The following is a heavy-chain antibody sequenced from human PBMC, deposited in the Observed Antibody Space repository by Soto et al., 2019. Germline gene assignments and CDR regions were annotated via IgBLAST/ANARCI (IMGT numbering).Heavy chain of an antibody. CDR3: ARGRHNRGWYVDY. CDR1: GYTFTNND. D-gene: IGHD6-19*01. J-gene: IGHJ4*02. Sequence: QGQLVQSGAEVKRPGASVKVSCKASGYTFTNNDINWVRQATGQGLEWMGWMNANSGDTGYEQKFQGRVTMTRDTSISTAYMELSSLRSEETAVYYCARGRHNRGWYVDYWGQGTLVTVSS. CDR2: MNANSGDT. V-gene: IGHV1-8*01.